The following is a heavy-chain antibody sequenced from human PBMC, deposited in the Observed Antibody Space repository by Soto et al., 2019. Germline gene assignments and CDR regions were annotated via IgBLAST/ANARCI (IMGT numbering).Heavy chain of an antibody. D-gene: IGHD3-9*01. CDR3: GRLEGLATISYYFDY. CDR2: VYYSGST. J-gene: IGHJ4*02. CDR1: GFSVSSSSYY. Sequence: SETLSLTCTVSGFSVSSSSYYWGWVRQPPGKGLEWIGSVYYSGSTYYNPSLESRVTISVDKSKNQFSLKLMSLSAADTAVYYCGRLEGLATISYYFDYWGQGALVTV. V-gene: IGHV4-39*01.